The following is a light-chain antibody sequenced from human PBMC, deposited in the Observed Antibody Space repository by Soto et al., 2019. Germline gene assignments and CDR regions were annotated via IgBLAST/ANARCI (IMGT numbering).Light chain of an antibody. CDR1: QSVNSN. V-gene: IGKV3-15*01. CDR3: QQRSNWPPT. CDR2: AAS. Sequence: EVVLTQSPATLSVSPGERVTLSCRASQSVNSNLAWYQQRPGQAPRLLIYAASTRATGIAARFSGSGSGTEFTLTISSLQSEDFAVYYCQQRSNWPPTFGQGTKLEIK. J-gene: IGKJ2*01.